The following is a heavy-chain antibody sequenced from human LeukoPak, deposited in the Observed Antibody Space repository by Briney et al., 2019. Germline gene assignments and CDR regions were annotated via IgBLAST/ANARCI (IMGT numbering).Heavy chain of an antibody. CDR1: GFTFSAYA. D-gene: IGHD3-9*01. V-gene: IGHV3-23*01. CDR3: AGNHYDILTGFFDY. CDR2: IRGGGTSE. J-gene: IGHJ4*02. Sequence: GGSLRLSCTASGFTFSAYAMMWVRQAPGKGPEWVSAIRGGGTSEFYADSVKGRFRISRDNSKDTLFLQMNSLRTEDTAVYYCAGNHYDILTGFFDYWGQGTPVTVSS.